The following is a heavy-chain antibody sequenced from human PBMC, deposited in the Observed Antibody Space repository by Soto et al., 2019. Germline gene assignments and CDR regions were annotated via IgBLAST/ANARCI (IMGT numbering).Heavy chain of an antibody. Sequence: EVQLLESGGGLVQPGGSLRLSCAASGFTISTYVMSWVRQAPGKGLEWVSAISGSSDNTYYADSARGRFTISRDPSKSTLYLQMNRLRAEDTAVYYCANDRKGSYCSGGTCYSFDYWGQGTLVTVSS. V-gene: IGHV3-23*01. D-gene: IGHD2-15*01. CDR2: ISGSSDNT. CDR3: ANDRKGSYCSGGTCYSFDY. J-gene: IGHJ4*02. CDR1: GFTISTYV.